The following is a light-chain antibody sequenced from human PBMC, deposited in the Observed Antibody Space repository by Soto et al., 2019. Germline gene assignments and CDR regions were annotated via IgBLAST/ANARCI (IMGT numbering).Light chain of an antibody. CDR1: QSVSSS. Sequence: EVVVTQSPDSLSLSPGETATLSCRASQSVSSSVAWYQHKPGQSPRLVIYGASNRATGIPDRFSGSGSGTDFTLTISRLEPEDFAVYYCQQYGSSRTFGQGTKVDIK. CDR3: QQYGSSRT. CDR2: GAS. J-gene: IGKJ1*01. V-gene: IGKV3-20*01.